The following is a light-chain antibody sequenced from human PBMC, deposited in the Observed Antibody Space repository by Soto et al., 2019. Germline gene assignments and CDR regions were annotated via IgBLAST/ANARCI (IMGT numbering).Light chain of an antibody. CDR1: SGDVDAFDY. J-gene: IGLJ1*01. CDR2: EVS. CDR3: TSFTSSSTQV. V-gene: IGLV2-14*01. Sequence: QSALTQPASVSGSPGQSITISCTGTSGDVDAFDYVSWYQQHPGKAPKLMIFEVSDRPSGGSDRFSGSKSGSTASLTISGLQAEDEADYFCTSFTSSSTQVFGTGTKLTVL.